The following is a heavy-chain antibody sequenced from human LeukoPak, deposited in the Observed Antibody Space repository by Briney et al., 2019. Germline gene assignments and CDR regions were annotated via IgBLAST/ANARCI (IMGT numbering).Heavy chain of an antibody. CDR1: GFTFDDYA. CDR3: AKARGLYCSSTSCYDCDV. CDR2: ISGDGGST. Sequence: GGSLRLSCAASGFTFDDYAMHWVRQAPGKGLEWVSLISGDGGSTYYADSVKGRFTISRDNSKNSLYLQMNRLRSDDTAVYYCAKARGLYCSSTSCYDCDVWGKGTTVTVSS. V-gene: IGHV3-43*02. J-gene: IGHJ6*04. D-gene: IGHD2-2*01.